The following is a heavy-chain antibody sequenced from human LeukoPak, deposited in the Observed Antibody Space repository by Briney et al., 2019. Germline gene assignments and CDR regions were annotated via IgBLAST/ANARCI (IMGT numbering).Heavy chain of an antibody. V-gene: IGHV1-24*01. J-gene: IGHJ4*02. CDR1: GYTLTELS. Sequence: ASVKVSCKVSGYTLTELSMHWVRQAPGKGLEGMGGFDPEDGETIYAQKFQGRVTMTEDTSTDTAYMELSSLRSEDTAVYYCATITMVRGVRPPDAYWGQGTLVTVSS. CDR3: ATITMVRGVRPPDAY. CDR2: FDPEDGET. D-gene: IGHD3-10*01.